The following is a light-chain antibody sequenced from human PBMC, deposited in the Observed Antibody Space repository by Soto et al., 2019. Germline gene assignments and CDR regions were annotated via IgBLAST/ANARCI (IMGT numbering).Light chain of an antibody. Sequence: EIVLTQSPGTLSVSPGERATLSCRASQSVTTSDLSWYQQKPGQAPRLLIYGASTRATRIPDRFGGSGSGTDFPLTINRLEPDDFAVYYCQQYGTSPFTFGPGTKVDIK. CDR2: GAS. CDR3: QQYGTSPFT. J-gene: IGKJ3*01. V-gene: IGKV3-20*01. CDR1: QSVTTSD.